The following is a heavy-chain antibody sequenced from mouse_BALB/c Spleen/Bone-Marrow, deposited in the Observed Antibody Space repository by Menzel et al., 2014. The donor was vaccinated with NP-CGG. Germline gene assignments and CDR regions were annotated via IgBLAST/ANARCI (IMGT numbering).Heavy chain of an antibody. CDR2: IIPSNGRT. CDR3: ARWLLQYFDV. D-gene: IGHD2-3*01. J-gene: IGHJ1*01. CDR1: GYTFTSYW. V-gene: IGHV1S81*02. Sequence: QVQLMQSGAELVKPGASVKLSCKASGYTFTSYWMHWVKQRPGQGLEWIGEIIPSNGRTNYNEKFKSKATLTVDKSSNTACMQLSSLTSEDSAVYYCARWLLQYFDVWGAGTTVTVSS.